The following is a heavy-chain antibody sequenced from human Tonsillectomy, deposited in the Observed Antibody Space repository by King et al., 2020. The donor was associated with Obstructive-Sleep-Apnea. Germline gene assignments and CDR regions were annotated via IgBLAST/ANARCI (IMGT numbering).Heavy chain of an antibody. CDR2: IRQDGTEM. Sequence: DVQLVESGGGLVRPGGSLRLSCAASGFTFSTYWMTWVRQAPGKGLEWVANIRQDGTEMYYVDSVKGRFTISRDNAKNSLYLQMNSLRAEDTAVYYCARENDNDTYGYSHYFDYWGQGTLVTVSS. J-gene: IGHJ4*02. CDR3: ARENDNDTYGYSHYFDY. D-gene: IGHD5-18*01. V-gene: IGHV3-7*03. CDR1: GFTFSTYW.